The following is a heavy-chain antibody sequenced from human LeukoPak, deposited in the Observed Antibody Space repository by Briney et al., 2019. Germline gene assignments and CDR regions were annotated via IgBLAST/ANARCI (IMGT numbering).Heavy chain of an antibody. CDR2: IYHSGST. V-gene: IGHV4-59*01. CDR3: ARGPSGYDSYYYYYMDV. J-gene: IGHJ6*03. Sequence: SETLSLTCTVSGGSISSYYWSWIRQPPGKGLEWIGYIYHSGSTNYNPSLKSRVTISVDTSKNQFSLKLSSVTAADTAVYYCARGPSGYDSYYYYYMDVWGKGTTVTVSS. D-gene: IGHD5-12*01. CDR1: GGSISSYY.